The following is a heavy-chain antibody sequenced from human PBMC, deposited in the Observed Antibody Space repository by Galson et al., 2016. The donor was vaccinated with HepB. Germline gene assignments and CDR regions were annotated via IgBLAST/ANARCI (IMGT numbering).Heavy chain of an antibody. J-gene: IGHJ6*02. CDR2: ISFDGSDE. V-gene: IGHV3-30*04. D-gene: IGHD3-10*01. CDR1: GFSFRSYA. Sequence: LRLSCAASGFSFRSYAMHWVRRVPGKGLEWVAVISFDGSDEYYADSVKGRFTISRDNSKNTLYLQMNSLRVEDTAVYYCARGPGSYYRGREYYYGMDVWGQGTTVTVSS. CDR3: ARGPGSYYRGREYYYGMDV.